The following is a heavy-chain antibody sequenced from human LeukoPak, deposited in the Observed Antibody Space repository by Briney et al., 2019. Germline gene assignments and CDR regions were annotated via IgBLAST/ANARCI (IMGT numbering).Heavy chain of an antibody. Sequence: GGSLRLSCAASGFTFSTYWMSWVRQAPGKGLEWVANIKEDGSEKYYADSVKGRFTISRDNAKNSLYLQMNSLRAEDTAVYYCARGAITLDCWGQGTLVTVSS. CDR2: IKEDGSEK. D-gene: IGHD3-10*01. CDR1: GFTFSTYW. V-gene: IGHV3-7*04. CDR3: ARGAITLDC. J-gene: IGHJ4*02.